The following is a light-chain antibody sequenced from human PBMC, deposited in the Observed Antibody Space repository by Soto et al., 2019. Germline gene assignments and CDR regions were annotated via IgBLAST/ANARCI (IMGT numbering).Light chain of an antibody. CDR3: QQGYSTPQT. CDR1: QVISTS. CDR2: AAS. Sequence: DIQLTQSPSFLSPSIGESVTITCRASQVISTSLAWYQVKPGKAAKLRIYAASTLESGVPSRFSATVSGTEFSLTITSLQPEDFATYYCQQGYSTPQTFGQGTKVDIK. V-gene: IGKV1-9*01. J-gene: IGKJ2*01.